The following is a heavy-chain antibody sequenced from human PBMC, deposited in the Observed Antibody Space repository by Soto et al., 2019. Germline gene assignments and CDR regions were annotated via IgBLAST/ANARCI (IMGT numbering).Heavy chain of an antibody. J-gene: IGHJ4*02. CDR2: INPNSGGT. CDR3: ARGRTGTTSYFDY. D-gene: IGHD1-1*01. CDR1: GYTFTGYY. Sequence: ASVKVSCKASGYTFTGYYLHWVRQAPGQGLEWMGWINPNSGGTNCAQKFQGRVTMTRDTSISTAYMELSRLRSDDTAVYYCARGRTGTTSYFDYWGQGNMVTVYS. V-gene: IGHV1-2*02.